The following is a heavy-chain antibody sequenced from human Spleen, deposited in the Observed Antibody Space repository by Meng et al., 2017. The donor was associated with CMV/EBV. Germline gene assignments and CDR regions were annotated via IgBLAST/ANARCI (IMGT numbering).Heavy chain of an antibody. CDR1: GGSISSGDYY. J-gene: IGHJ3*02. Sequence: LRLSCTVSGGSISSGDYYWSWIRQPPGKGLEWIGYIYYSGSTYYNPSLKSRVTISVDTSKNQFSLKLSSVTAADTAVYYCARYWLSNDAFDIWGQGTMVPSPQ. CDR2: IYYSGST. CDR3: ARYWLSNDAFDI. D-gene: IGHD3-22*01. V-gene: IGHV4-30-4*08.